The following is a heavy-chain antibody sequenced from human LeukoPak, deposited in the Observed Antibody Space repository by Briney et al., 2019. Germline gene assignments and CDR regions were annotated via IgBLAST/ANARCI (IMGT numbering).Heavy chain of an antibody. V-gene: IGHV4-59*08. CDR1: GGSISSYY. CDR3: ARHRGYFDY. J-gene: IGHJ4*02. D-gene: IGHD3-10*01. CDR2: IYYSGST. Sequence: SETLSLTCTVSGGSISSYYWSWIRQPPGKGLEWIGYIYYSGSTNYNPSLKSRVTISVDMSKNQFSLKLSSVAAADTAVYYCARHRGYFDYWGQGTLVTVSS.